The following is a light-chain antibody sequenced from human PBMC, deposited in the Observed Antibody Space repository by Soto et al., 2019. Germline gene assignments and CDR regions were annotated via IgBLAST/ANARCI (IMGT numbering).Light chain of an antibody. Sequence: QSVLTQPPSVSAAPGQQVTISCSGGSYNIENHYVSWYQQFPGTAPKLLIYDNDKRPSGIPDRFSGSKSGTSATLGISGLQTGDEADYYCGTWDNSLSVFYVFGAGTKVTVL. J-gene: IGLJ1*01. CDR2: DND. CDR1: SYNIENHY. CDR3: GTWDNSLSVFYV. V-gene: IGLV1-51*01.